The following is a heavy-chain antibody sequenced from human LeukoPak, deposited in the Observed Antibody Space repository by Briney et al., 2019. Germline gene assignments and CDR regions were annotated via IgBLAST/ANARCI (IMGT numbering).Heavy chain of an antibody. J-gene: IGHJ6*03. CDR3: ARDHRPEIQYYYMDV. Sequence: PGGSLRLSCAASGFSLSNYGMHWVRQAPGKGLEWVAALLYDGNTKHYADSVKGRFTISRDISKNTFYQQMNSLTAEDTAVYYCARDHRPEIQYYYMDVWGKGTTVAVSS. CDR2: LLYDGNTK. V-gene: IGHV3-33*01. CDR1: GFSLSNYG. D-gene: IGHD1-14*01.